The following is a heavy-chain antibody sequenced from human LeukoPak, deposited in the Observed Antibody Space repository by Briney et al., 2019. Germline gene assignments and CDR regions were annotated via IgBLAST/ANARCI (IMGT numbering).Heavy chain of an antibody. CDR1: GGSISGYQ. CDR3: AREKVGLVDY. Sequence: SETLSLTCTVSGGSISGYQWSWIRQPPGKGLEWIGKIYYTGGINYNPSLKSRVTMSVDTSKNQFSLKLSSVTAADTAVYYCAREKVGLVDYWGQGTLVTVSS. J-gene: IGHJ4*02. CDR2: IYYTGGI. D-gene: IGHD3/OR15-3a*01. V-gene: IGHV4-59*12.